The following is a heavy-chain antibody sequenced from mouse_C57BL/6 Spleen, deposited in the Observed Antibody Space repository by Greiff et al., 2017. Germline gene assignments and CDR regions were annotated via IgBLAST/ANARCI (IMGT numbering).Heavy chain of an antibody. CDR2: IYPSDSET. V-gene: IGHV1-61*01. Sequence: QVQLKQPGAELVRPGSSVKLSCKASGYTFTSYWTDWVKQRPGQGLEWIGNIYPSDSETHYNQKFKDKATLTVDKSSSTAYMQLSSLTSEVSAVYYCARRGAYFHYWGQGTTLTVSS. CDR3: ARRGAYFHY. CDR1: GYTFTSYW. J-gene: IGHJ2*01.